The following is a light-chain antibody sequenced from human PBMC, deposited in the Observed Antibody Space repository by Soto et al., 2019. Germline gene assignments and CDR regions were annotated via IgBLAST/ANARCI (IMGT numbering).Light chain of an antibody. Sequence: AIRMTQSPSSLSASTGDRVTITCRASQGISSYLAWYQQKPGKAPKLLIYAASTLQSGVPSRFSGSVSGTKCTLTISCLQSEDCGTYDCQQYYNYPLTFGGGTKVDIK. CDR2: AAS. CDR1: QGISSY. V-gene: IGKV1-8*01. J-gene: IGKJ4*02. CDR3: QQYYNYPLT.